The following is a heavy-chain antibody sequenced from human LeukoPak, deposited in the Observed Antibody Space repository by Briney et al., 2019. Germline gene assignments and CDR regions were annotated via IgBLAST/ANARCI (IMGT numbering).Heavy chain of an antibody. V-gene: IGHV3-7*03. J-gene: IGHJ3*02. CDR1: GLTFNNYA. D-gene: IGHD7-27*01. CDR3: ARGTGDEAFDI. CDR2: IKQDGSEK. Sequence: GGSLRLSCAASGLTFNNYAMSWVRQAPGKGLEWVANIKQDGSEKYYVDSVKGRFTISRDNAKNSLYLQMNSLRAEDTAVYYCARGTGDEAFDIWGQGTMVTVSS.